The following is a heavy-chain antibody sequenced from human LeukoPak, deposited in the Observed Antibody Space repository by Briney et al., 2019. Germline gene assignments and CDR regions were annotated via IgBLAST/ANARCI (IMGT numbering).Heavy chain of an antibody. D-gene: IGHD6-19*01. J-gene: IGHJ4*02. CDR2: ISSSGGTS. V-gene: IGHV3-48*03. CDR3: TTLTVASSFDY. CDR1: EFAFSVYE. Sequence: PGGSLRLSCAASEFAFSVYEMYWVRQAPGKGLEWVSYISSSGGTSYYAASVKGRFTIARDNAKNSLYLQMNSLRAQDTAVSYCTTLTVASSFDYWGQVALVTVSS.